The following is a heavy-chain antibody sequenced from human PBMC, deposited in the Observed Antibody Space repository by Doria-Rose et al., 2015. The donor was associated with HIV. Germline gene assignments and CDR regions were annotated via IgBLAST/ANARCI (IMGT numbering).Heavy chain of an antibody. V-gene: IGHV1-69*04. CDR1: GTFSNYA. CDR2: IIPILDIA. Sequence: GTFSNYAIAWVRQAPGQGLEWMGRIIPILDIANYAQRVQGRVTITADTSTTTVYMELRSLRSDDTAVYYCARDSSGYYQPNYFDYWGQGTLVTVSS. CDR3: ARDSSGYYQPNYFDY. J-gene: IGHJ4*02. D-gene: IGHD3-22*01.